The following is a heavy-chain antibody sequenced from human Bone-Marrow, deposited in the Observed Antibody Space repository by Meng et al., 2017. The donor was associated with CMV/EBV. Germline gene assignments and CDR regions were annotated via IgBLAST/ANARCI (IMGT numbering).Heavy chain of an antibody. D-gene: IGHD3-22*01. J-gene: IGHJ4*02. CDR1: GFTFSSYA. CDR2: VSYTGGYR. CDR3: ARDPDFSDRSGYYFDY. Sequence: GGSLRLSCAASGFTFSSYAMHWVRQAPGKGLEWVAVVSYTGGYRYSADSVKGRFTISRDNSKSTLFLQMNSLRAEDTAVYYCARDPDFSDRSGYYFDYWGQGTLVTVSS. V-gene: IGHV3-30*04.